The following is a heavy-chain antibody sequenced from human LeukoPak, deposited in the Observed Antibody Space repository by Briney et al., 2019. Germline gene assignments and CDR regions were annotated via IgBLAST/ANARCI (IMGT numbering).Heavy chain of an antibody. V-gene: IGHV1-2*06. CDR1: GYTFTGYY. CDR2: VNPNSGGT. J-gene: IGHJ4*02. CDR3: ARVKVTIFGVVTNFDY. D-gene: IGHD3-3*01. Sequence: KVSCKASGYTFTGYYMHWVRQAPGQGLEWMGRVNPNSGGTNYAQKFQGRVTMTRDTSISTAYMELSRLRSDDTAVYYCARVKVTIFGVVTNFDYWGQGTLVTVSS.